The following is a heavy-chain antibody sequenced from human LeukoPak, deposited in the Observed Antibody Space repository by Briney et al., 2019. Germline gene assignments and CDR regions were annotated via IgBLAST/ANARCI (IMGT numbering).Heavy chain of an antibody. CDR3: AREIFYGSGSYYTEYYYYYYMDV. D-gene: IGHD3-10*01. Sequence: SETLSLTCTVSGGSMSSSSYYWSWIRQPAGKGLEWIGRIYTSGSTNYNPSLKSRVTISVDTSKNQFSLKLSSVTAADTAVYYCAREIFYGSGSYYTEYYYYYYMDVWGKGTTVTISS. CDR1: GGSMSSSSYY. CDR2: IYTSGST. V-gene: IGHV4-61*02. J-gene: IGHJ6*03.